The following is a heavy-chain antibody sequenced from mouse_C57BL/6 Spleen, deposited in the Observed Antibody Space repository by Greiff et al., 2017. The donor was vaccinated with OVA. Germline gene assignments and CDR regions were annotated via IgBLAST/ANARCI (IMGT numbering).Heavy chain of an antibody. CDR1: GYTFTSYW. CDR2: IYPGSGST. V-gene: IGHV1-55*01. Sequence: VQLQQPGAELVKPGASVKMSCKASGYTFTSYWITWVKQRPGQGLEWIGDIYPGSGSTNYNEKFKSKATLTVDTSSSTAYMRLSSLTSEDSAVYYCARPANDDDEWYFDDWGQGTTLTVSS. D-gene: IGHD2-4*01. CDR3: ARPANDDDEWYFDD. J-gene: IGHJ2*01.